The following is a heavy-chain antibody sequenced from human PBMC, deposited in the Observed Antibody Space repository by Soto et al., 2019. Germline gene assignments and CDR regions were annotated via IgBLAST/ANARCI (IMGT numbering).Heavy chain of an antibody. V-gene: IGHV2-5*02. D-gene: IGHD5-12*01. J-gene: IGHJ4*02. Sequence: QITVKESGLTLVKPTETLTLTCTFSGFSLSTNGMGVGWIRQPPGKALEWLALIYWDDDKRYSPSRRSRLTITKDTSKNQVDLTMTNLDPVDTATYYCARLTRGVYDLDRLWEKFDYWGQGTLVTVSS. CDR3: ARLTRGVYDLDRLWEKFDY. CDR2: IYWDDDK. CDR1: GFSLSTNGMG.